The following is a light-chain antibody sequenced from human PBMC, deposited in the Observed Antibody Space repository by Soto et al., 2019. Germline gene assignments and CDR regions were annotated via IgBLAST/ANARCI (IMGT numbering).Light chain of an antibody. CDR3: QHYNSYSEA. CDR1: QGIRND. V-gene: IGKV1-5*03. J-gene: IGKJ1*01. CDR2: KAS. Sequence: IQMTQAPSSLSASVGDRFTIACRASQGIRNDLGWYQQKPGKXPKXXIYKASTLKSGVPSRFSGSGSGTELTITISSLQPDDGETYDCQHYNSYSEAFGQGTKVDIK.